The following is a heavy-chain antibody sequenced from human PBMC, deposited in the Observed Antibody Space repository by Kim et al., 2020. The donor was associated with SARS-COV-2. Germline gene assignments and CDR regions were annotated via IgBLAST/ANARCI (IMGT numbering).Heavy chain of an antibody. V-gene: IGHV3-30*18. CDR1: GFTFSSYG. CDR2: ISYDGSNK. J-gene: IGHJ6*02. D-gene: IGHD6-13*01. Sequence: GGSLRLSCAASGFTFSSYGMHWVRQAPGKGLEWVAVISYDGSNKYYADSVKGRFTISRDNSKNTLYLQMNSLRAEDTAVYYCAKDLARGIAAAGHPVDGMDVWGQGTTVTVSS. CDR3: AKDLARGIAAAGHPVDGMDV.